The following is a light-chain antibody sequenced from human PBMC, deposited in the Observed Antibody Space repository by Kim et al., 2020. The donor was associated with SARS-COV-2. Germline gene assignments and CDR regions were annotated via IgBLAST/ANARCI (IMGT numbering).Light chain of an antibody. V-gene: IGLV1-47*01. CDR3: AAWDDSLSGWV. J-gene: IGLJ3*02. Sequence: QSVLTQPSSASGTPGQRVTISCSGSSSNIGSNYVYWYQQLPGTAPKLLIYRNNQRPSGVPDRFSRSKSGTSASLAISGLRSEDEADYYCAAWDDSLSGWVFGGGTQLTVL. CDR2: RNN. CDR1: SSNIGSNY.